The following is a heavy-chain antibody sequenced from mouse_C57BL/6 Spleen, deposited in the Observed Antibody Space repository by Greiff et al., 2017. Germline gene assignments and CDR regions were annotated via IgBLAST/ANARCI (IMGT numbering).Heavy chain of an antibody. CDR1: GYTFTSYW. Sequence: QVHVKQPGAELVMPGASVKLSCKASGYTFTSYWMHWVKQRPGQGLEWIGEIDPSDSYTNYNQKFKGKSTLTVDKSSSTAYMQLSSLTSEDSAVYYCARRSYDSRRFAYWGQGTLVTVSA. J-gene: IGHJ3*01. D-gene: IGHD2-4*01. CDR2: IDPSDSYT. V-gene: IGHV1-69*01. CDR3: ARRSYDSRRFAY.